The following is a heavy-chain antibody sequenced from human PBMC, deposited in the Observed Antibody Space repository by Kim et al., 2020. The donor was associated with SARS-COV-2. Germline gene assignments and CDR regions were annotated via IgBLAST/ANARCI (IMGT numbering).Heavy chain of an antibody. J-gene: IGHJ3*02. CDR3: ARMGIAAPYDAFDI. V-gene: IGHV4-59*01. D-gene: IGHD6-13*01. Sequence: NPSLKSRVTISVDTSKNQFSLKLSSVTAADTAVYYCARMGIAAPYDAFDIWGQGTMVTVSS.